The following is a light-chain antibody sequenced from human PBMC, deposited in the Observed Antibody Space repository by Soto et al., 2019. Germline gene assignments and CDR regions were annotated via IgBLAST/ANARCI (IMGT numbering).Light chain of an antibody. CDR2: ENN. J-gene: IGLJ2*01. CDR3: GTWDSSLSGVV. V-gene: IGLV1-51*02. Sequence: QSVLTQPPSVSAAPGQKVTISCSGSSCNIGNNYVSWYQQLPGTAPKLLIYENNNRPSVIPDRFSGSKSGTSATLGVTGLQTGDEADYYCGTWDSSLSGVVFGGGTKLTVL. CDR1: SCNIGNNY.